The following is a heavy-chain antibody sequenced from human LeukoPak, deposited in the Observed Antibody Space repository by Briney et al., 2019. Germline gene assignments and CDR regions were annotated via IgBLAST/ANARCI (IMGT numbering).Heavy chain of an antibody. CDR2: IRYDGSNK. CDR1: AFTFSRYG. J-gene: IGHJ4*02. Sequence: PGGSLRLSCAASAFTFSRYGMHWVRQAPGKGLEWVAFIRYDGSNKYYADSVKGRFTISRDNSKNTVYLQMNSLRAEDTAVYYCAKHGLPLVVISAPLDYWGQGTLVTVAS. D-gene: IGHD2-15*01. V-gene: IGHV3-30*02. CDR3: AKHGLPLVVISAPLDY.